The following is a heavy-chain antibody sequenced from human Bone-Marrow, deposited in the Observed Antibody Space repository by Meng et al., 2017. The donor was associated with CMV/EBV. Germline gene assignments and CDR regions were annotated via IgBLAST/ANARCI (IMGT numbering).Heavy chain of an antibody. J-gene: IGHJ4*03. D-gene: IGHD6-6*01. Sequence: GESLKISCAASGFTFSSYGMHWVRQAPGKGLEWVAFIRYDGSNKYYADSVKGRFTISRDNSKNTLYLQMNSLRAEDTAVYYCAKDMRISSIAARSALDYWGQGTTVTVSS. CDR3: AKDMRISSIAARSALDY. V-gene: IGHV3-30*02. CDR2: IRYDGSNK. CDR1: GFTFSSYG.